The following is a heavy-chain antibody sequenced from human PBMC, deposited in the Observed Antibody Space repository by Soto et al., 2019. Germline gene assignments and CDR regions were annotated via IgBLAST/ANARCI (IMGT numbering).Heavy chain of an antibody. CDR3: ARASGGSLTRIQYFDY. V-gene: IGHV1-69*13. Sequence: ASVKVSCKASGGTFSSYAISWVRQAPGQGLEWMGGIIPIFGTANYAQKFQGRVTITADESTSTAYMELSSLRSEDTAVYYCARASGGSLTRIQYFDYWGQGTLVTVSS. J-gene: IGHJ4*02. CDR1: GGTFSSYA. D-gene: IGHD3-10*01. CDR2: IIPIFGTA.